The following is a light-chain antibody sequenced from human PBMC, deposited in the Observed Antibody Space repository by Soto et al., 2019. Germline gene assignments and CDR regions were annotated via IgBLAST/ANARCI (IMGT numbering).Light chain of an antibody. J-gene: IGLJ2*01. CDR2: STS. Sequence: QAVVTQEPSLTVSPGGTVTLTCASSTGAVTSGYYPNWFQQKPGQAPRPLIYSTSNKHSWTPAGFAGSLLGGKAALALSGVQPEDEAEYYCLLYYGGARVFGGGTKLTVL. CDR3: LLYYGGARV. CDR1: TGAVTSGYY. V-gene: IGLV7-43*01.